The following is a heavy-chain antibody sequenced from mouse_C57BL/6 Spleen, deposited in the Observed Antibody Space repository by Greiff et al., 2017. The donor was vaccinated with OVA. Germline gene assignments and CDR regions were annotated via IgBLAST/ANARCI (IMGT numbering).Heavy chain of an antibody. Sequence: QVQLQQPGAELVMPGASVKLSCKASGYTFTSYWMHWVKQRPGQGLEWIGEIDPSDSYTNYNQKFKGKSTLTVDKSSSTAYMQLSSLTSEDSAVYYCERGTITTVVPPAAGGKGTT. CDR2: IDPSDSYT. D-gene: IGHD1-1*01. CDR3: ERGTITTVVPPAA. V-gene: IGHV1-69*01. CDR1: GYTFTSYW. J-gene: IGHJ2*01.